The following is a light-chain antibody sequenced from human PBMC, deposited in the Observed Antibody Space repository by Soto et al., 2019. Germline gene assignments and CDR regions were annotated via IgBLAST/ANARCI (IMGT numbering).Light chain of an antibody. CDR2: GAS. J-gene: IGKJ4*01. CDR1: QSLSSTY. V-gene: IGKV3-20*01. Sequence: EIVVTQSPGTLSLSPGERATLFCRASQSLSSTYLAWYQQRHGQAPRLLIFGASNRATGIPDRFRGSGSGTDFSLTISRLEPGDFEVYYCRRYGSSALSFGGGTRVEI. CDR3: RRYGSSALS.